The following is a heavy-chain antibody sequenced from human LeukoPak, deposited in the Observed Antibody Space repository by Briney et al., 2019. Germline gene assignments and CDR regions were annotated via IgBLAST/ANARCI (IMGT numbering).Heavy chain of an antibody. CDR3: ARDRVSAAAYYYYYMDV. Sequence: GASVKVSCKASGYTFTGYYMHWVRQAPGQGLEWMGWINPNSGGTNYAQKFQGRVTMTRDTSISTAYMELSRLRSDDTAVYYCARDRVSAAAYYYYYMDVWGKGTTVTVSS. V-gene: IGHV1-2*02. D-gene: IGHD6-13*01. CDR2: INPNSGGT. J-gene: IGHJ6*03. CDR1: GYTFTGYY.